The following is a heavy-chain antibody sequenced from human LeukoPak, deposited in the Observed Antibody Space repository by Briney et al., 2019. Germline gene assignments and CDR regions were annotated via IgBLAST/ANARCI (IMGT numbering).Heavy chain of an antibody. V-gene: IGHV3-33*01. CDR3: ASGDYGDYYIDY. Sequence: GRSLRLSCAASGFTFSSYGMHWVRQAPGKGLEWVAVIWYDGSNKYYADSVKGRFTISRDNSKNTLYLQMNSLRAEDTAVYHCASGDYGDYYIDYWGQGTLVTVSS. CDR1: GFTFSSYG. CDR2: IWYDGSNK. J-gene: IGHJ4*02. D-gene: IGHD4-17*01.